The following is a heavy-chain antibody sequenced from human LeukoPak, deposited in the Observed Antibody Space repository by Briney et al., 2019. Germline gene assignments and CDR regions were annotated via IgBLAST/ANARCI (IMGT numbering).Heavy chain of an antibody. V-gene: IGHV3-30*04. CDR2: ISYDGSNK. Sequence: GGSLRLSCAASGFTFSSYEMNWVRQAPGKGLEWVAVISYDGSNKYYADSVKGRFTISRDNSKNTLYLQMNSLRAEDTAVYYCARDGRPPGRWVGYYYYMDVWGKGTTVTVSS. J-gene: IGHJ6*03. D-gene: IGHD2-15*01. CDR1: GFTFSSYE. CDR3: ARDGRPPGRWVGYYYYMDV.